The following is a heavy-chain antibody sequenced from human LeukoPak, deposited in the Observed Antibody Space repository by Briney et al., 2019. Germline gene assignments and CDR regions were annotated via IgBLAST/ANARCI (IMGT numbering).Heavy chain of an antibody. D-gene: IGHD6-19*01. CDR2: INHSGST. Sequence: PETLSLTCAVYGGSFSGYYWSWIRQPPGKGLEWIGEINHSGSTNYNPSLKSRVTISVDTSKNQFSLKLSSVTAADTAVYYCAKTISSGWSWGQGTLVTVSS. CDR3: AKTISSGWS. J-gene: IGHJ4*02. CDR1: GGSFSGYY. V-gene: IGHV4-34*01.